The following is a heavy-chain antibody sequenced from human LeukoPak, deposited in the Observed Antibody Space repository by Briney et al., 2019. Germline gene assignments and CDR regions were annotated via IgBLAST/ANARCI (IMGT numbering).Heavy chain of an antibody. D-gene: IGHD4-17*01. CDR2: ISSSSYT. V-gene: IGHV3-11*03. Sequence: GGSLRLSCAASGFTFSDYYMDWVRQAPGKGLEWVSYISSSSYTNYADSVKGRFTISRDNAKNSLYLQMNSLRAEDTAVYYCASLNYGDYDWYFDLWGRGTLVTVSS. J-gene: IGHJ2*01. CDR1: GFTFSDYY. CDR3: ASLNYGDYDWYFDL.